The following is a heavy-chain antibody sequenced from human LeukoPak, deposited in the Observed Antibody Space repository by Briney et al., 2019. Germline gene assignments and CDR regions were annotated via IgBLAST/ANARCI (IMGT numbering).Heavy chain of an antibody. CDR2: INPSGGST. J-gene: IGHJ6*03. D-gene: IGHD3-10*01. V-gene: IGHV1-46*01. Sequence: ASVKVSCKASGYTFTSYYMHWVRQAPGQGLEWMGIINPSGGSTSYAQKFQGRVTMTRDTSTSTVYMELSSLRSEDTAVYYCATGPYGSGSPYYYYYYMDVWGKGTTVTISS. CDR1: GYTFTSYY. CDR3: ATGPYGSGSPYYYYYYMDV.